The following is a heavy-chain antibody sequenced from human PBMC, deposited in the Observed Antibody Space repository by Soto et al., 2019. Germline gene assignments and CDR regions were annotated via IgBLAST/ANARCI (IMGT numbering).Heavy chain of an antibody. CDR3: ATEGVHYASRGGFKWLDP. CDR1: GVSISRGGYY. CDR2: IYYSGST. J-gene: IGHJ5*02. V-gene: IGHV4-31*03. Sequence: QVQLQESGPGLVKPSQTLSLICSVTGVSISRGGYYWSWMRHHPGKGLEWIGHIYYSGSTSYNPSLKTRATISVDTSKNQFSLKMSSVTAADTAVYYCATEGVHYASRGGFKWLDPWGQGTLVTVSS. D-gene: IGHD3-22*01.